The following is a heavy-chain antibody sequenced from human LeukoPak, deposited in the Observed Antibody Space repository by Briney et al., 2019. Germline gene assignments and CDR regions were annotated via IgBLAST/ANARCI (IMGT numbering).Heavy chain of an antibody. V-gene: IGHV4-59*01. J-gene: IGHJ2*01. CDR3: ARTPVAATSWYFDL. D-gene: IGHD6-19*01. CDR2: IYYSGST. CDR1: GGSLSSYY. Sequence: SETLSLTCTVSGGSLSSYYWSWIRQPPGKGLEWIGYIYYSGSTNYNPSLKSQVTISVDTSKNQFSLKLSSVTAADTAVYYCARTPVAATSWYFDLWGRGTLVTVSS.